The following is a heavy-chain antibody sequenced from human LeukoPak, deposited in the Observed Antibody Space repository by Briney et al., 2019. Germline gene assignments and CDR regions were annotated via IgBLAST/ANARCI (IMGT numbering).Heavy chain of an antibody. CDR3: ARHAGFGSGYYHDAFDI. V-gene: IGHV4-59*08. CDR1: GDSINDYY. Sequence: SETLSLTCTVSGDSINDYYWSWIRQPPGNRLEWIGWIYYSGSTMYSPSLESRVTISLDTSRTQFSLDLNSVTAADTSVYYCARHAGFGSGYYHDAFDIWGQGSMVIVSS. D-gene: IGHD3-22*01. CDR2: IYYSGST. J-gene: IGHJ3*02.